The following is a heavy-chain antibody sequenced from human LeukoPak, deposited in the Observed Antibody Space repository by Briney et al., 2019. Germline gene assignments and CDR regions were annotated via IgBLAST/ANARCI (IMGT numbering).Heavy chain of an antibody. CDR2: INHSGST. J-gene: IGHJ6*02. D-gene: IGHD4-17*01. CDR1: GGSISSYY. Sequence: SETLSLTCTVSGGSISSYYWSWIRQPPGKGLEWIGEINHSGSTNYNPSLKSRVTISLDTSKNQFSLKLSSVTAADTAVYYCARGGSYGDYTNHNYYGMDVWGQGTTVTVSS. CDR3: ARGGSYGDYTNHNYYGMDV. V-gene: IGHV4-34*01.